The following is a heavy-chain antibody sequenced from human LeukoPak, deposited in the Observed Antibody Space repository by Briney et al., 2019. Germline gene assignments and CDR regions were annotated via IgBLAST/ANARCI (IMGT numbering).Heavy chain of an antibody. CDR2: ISGSGGST. CDR3: AKGGIVGATDPGFFDY. V-gene: IGHV3-23*01. D-gene: IGHD1-26*01. Sequence: PGGSLRLSCAASGFTFSSYAMSWVRQAPGKGLEWVSAISGSGGSTYHADSVKGRFTISRDNSKNTLYLQMNSLRAEDTAVYYCAKGGIVGATDPGFFDYWGQGTLVTVSS. J-gene: IGHJ4*02. CDR1: GFTFSSYA.